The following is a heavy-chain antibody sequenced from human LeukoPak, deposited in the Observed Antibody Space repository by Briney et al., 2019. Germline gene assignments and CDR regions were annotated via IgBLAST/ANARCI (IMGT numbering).Heavy chain of an antibody. D-gene: IGHD3-9*01. CDR2: INHSGST. J-gene: IGHJ3*02. CDR1: GGSFSGYY. V-gene: IGHV4-34*01. CDR3: ARRPYDILTGTDI. Sequence: SETLSLTCAVYGGSFSGYYWSWIRQPPGKGREWIGEINHSGSTNYNPSLKSRVTISVDTSKNQFSLKLSSVTAADTAVYYCARRPYDILTGTDIRGQGTMVTVSS.